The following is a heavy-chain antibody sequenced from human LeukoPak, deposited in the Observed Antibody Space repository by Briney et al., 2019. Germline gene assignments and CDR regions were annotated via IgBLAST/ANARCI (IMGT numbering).Heavy chain of an antibody. CDR1: GFTFSSYW. CDR3: AKDLGEQWLIPVPYLDY. J-gene: IGHJ4*02. CDR2: IKQDGSEK. V-gene: IGHV3-7*01. D-gene: IGHD6-19*01. Sequence: PGGSLRLSCAASGFTFSSYWMSWVRQAPGKGLEWVANIKQDGSEKYYVDSVKGRFTVSRDNAKNSLYLQMNSLRAEDTAVYYCAKDLGEQWLIPVPYLDYWGQGTLVTVSS.